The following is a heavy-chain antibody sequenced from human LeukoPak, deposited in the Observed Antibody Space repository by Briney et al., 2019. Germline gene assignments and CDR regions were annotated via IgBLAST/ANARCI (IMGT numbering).Heavy chain of an antibody. D-gene: IGHD6-6*01. Sequence: GGSLRLSCAASGFTFSSYAMSWVRQAPGKGLEWVSAISGSGSTYYADSVKGRFTISRDNSKNTLYLQMNSLRAEDTAVYYCAKQGIAARPLNRFDPWGQGTLVTVSS. CDR3: AKQGIAARPLNRFDP. J-gene: IGHJ5*02. CDR2: ISGSGST. V-gene: IGHV3-23*01. CDR1: GFTFSSYA.